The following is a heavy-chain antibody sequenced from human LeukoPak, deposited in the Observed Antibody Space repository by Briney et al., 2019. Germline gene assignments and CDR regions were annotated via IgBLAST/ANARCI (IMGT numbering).Heavy chain of an antibody. CDR2: VSGGGGST. J-gene: IGHJ4*02. CDR3: AKDGSSGWYPSFDY. Sequence: GGSLRLSCAASGFTFNNYAMGWVRQPAGKGLEWVSSVSGGGGSTFYTDTVKGRFTISRDNSKNTLYLQMNSLRAEDTAVYYCAKDGSSGWYPSFDYWGREPWSPSPQ. D-gene: IGHD6-19*01. CDR1: GFTFNNYA. V-gene: IGHV3-23*01.